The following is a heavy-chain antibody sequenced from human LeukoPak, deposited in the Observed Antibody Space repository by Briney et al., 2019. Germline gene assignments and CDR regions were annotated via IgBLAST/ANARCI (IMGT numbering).Heavy chain of an antibody. CDR1: ADSVSSTSAA. J-gene: IGHJ4*02. CDR3: ARQRDGLNYYDY. CDR2: TYYRSKWYN. Sequence: PSQALSLTCAISADSVSSTSAAWNWIRQSPSRGLQWLGRTYYRSKWYNDYAESVNGRITINPDTSKNQFSLQLNSVTPEDTAVYYCARQRDGLNYYDYWGQGILVTVSS. D-gene: IGHD5-24*01. V-gene: IGHV6-1*01.